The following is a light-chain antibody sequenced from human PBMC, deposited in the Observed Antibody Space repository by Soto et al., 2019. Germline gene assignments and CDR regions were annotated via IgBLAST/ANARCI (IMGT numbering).Light chain of an antibody. CDR3: SSYTTIFTYV. CDR1: SSDVGAYNY. Sequence: QSVLTQPASVSGSPGQSITISCTGTSSDVGAYNYVSWYQLHPGKAPKLMIYDVSSRPSGVSDRFSGSKSGNTASLTISGLQGEDEADYYCSSYTTIFTYVFGTGTKLTVL. CDR2: DVS. V-gene: IGLV2-14*01. J-gene: IGLJ1*01.